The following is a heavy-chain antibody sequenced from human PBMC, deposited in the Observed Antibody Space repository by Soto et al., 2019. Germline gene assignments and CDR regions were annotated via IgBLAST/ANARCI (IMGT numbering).Heavy chain of an antibody. CDR1: VCTFTGYF. CDR2: INPNSGAT. CDR3: ARGGGTILAPLP. V-gene: IGHV1-2*02. D-gene: IGHD3-3*01. J-gene: IGHJ5*02. Sequence: SPHVSFNAAVCTFTGYFMHWVRQAPGQGLEWMGWINPNSGATKYAQKFQGRVTLSRDTSISTAYMELSGLRSDDTAVYYCARGGGTILAPLPWGQGTLVTVSS.